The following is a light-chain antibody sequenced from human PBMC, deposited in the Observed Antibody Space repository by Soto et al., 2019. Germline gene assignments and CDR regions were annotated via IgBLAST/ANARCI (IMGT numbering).Light chain of an antibody. J-gene: IGKJ1*01. V-gene: IGKV1-5*03. CDR2: KAS. Sequence: DIQMTQSPSTLSASVGDRVTITCRASQSISSWLAWYQQKPGTAPKLLIYKASTLQTGVPSRFSGSGSGTEFNLTISSLQPDDFATYYCQQYNDNWTFGQGTKVEIK. CDR3: QQYNDNWT. CDR1: QSISSW.